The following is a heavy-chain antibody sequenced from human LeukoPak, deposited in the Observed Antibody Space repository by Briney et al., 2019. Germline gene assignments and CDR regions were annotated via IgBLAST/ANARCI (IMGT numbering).Heavy chain of an antibody. CDR1: GYTLTSYG. V-gene: IGHV1-18*01. D-gene: IGHD2-15*01. Sequence: GASVKVSCKASGYTLTSYGISWVRQAPGQGLDWMGWISAYNGNTNYAQKLQGRVTMTTDTSTSTAYMELRSLRSDDTAVYYCAKISGSYYYYYYMDVWGKGTTVTVSS. CDR3: AKISGSYYYYYYMDV. CDR2: ISAYNGNT. J-gene: IGHJ6*03.